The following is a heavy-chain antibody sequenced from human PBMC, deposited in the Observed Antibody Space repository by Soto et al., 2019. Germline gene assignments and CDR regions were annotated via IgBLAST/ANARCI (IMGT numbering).Heavy chain of an antibody. CDR2: FDPEDGET. CDR3: ATVPKRSYYYYFDY. Sequence: GASVKVSFKVSGYTLTELSMHWMRQAPGKGLEWMGGFDPEDGETIYAQKFQGRVTMTEDTSTDTAYMELSSLRSEDTAVYYCATVPKRSYYYYFDYWGQGTLVTVSS. CDR1: GYTLTELS. D-gene: IGHD3-22*01. J-gene: IGHJ4*02. V-gene: IGHV1-24*01.